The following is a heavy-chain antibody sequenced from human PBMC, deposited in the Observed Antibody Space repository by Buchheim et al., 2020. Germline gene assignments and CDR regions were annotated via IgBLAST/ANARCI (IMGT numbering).Heavy chain of an antibody. J-gene: IGHJ4*02. V-gene: IGHV3-23*01. CDR3: AEAIRASDY. D-gene: IGHD3-10*01. Sequence: EVQLLESGGGLVQPGGSLRLSCAASGFTFSSYAMSWVRQAPGKGLEWVSSISDSGVSTSFAASVKGRFTISSDNSKTPLYLQMNSLRAEDTAVYYCAEAIRASDYWGQGTL. CDR1: GFTFSSYA. CDR2: ISDSGVST.